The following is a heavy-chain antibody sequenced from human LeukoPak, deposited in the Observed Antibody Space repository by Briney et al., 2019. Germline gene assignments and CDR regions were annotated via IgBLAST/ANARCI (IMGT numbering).Heavy chain of an antibody. CDR1: GFTFSSYA. V-gene: IGHV3-30-3*01. D-gene: IGHD5/OR15-5a*01. J-gene: IGHJ4*02. Sequence: GRSLRLSCAASGFTFSSYAMHWVRQAPGKGLEWMAVISYDGSNKYYADSVKGRFTISRDNSKNTLYLQMNSLRAEDTAVYYCARENSGLDYWGQGTLVTVSS. CDR3: ARENSGLDY. CDR2: ISYDGSNK.